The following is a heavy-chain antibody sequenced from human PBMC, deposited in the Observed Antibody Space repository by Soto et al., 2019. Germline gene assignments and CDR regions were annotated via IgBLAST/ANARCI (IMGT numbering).Heavy chain of an antibody. CDR1: GFTFSSYA. D-gene: IGHD4-4*01. CDR3: ANSDDYSNYQDFDY. Sequence: GGSLRLSCAASGFTFSSYAMSWVRQAPGKGLEWVSAISGSGGSTYYADSVKGRFTISRDNSKNTLYLQMNSLRAEDTAVYYCANSDDYSNYQDFDYWGQGTLVTVSS. V-gene: IGHV3-23*01. J-gene: IGHJ4*02. CDR2: ISGSGGST.